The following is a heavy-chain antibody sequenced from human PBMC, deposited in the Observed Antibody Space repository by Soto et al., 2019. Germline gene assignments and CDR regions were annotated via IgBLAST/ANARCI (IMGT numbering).Heavy chain of an antibody. J-gene: IGHJ4*02. Sequence: EVQLVESGGALVPPGGSLGLSCAASGFTFSYYDMHWVRQAEGKGLEWVAAIGTSDDTYYADSVQGRFSISREDAKDSLYLQMSSLRAEDTAVYYCARGLLGAIDYWGQGTLVTVSS. D-gene: IGHD3-16*01. V-gene: IGHV3-13*01. CDR2: IGTSDDT. CDR3: ARGLLGAIDY. CDR1: GFTFSYYD.